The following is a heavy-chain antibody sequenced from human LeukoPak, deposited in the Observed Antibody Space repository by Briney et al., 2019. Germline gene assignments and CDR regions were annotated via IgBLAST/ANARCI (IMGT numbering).Heavy chain of an antibody. CDR3: AKDLEGYCSSSSCPSGY. Sequence: PGGSLRLSCAASGFTFSSYAMSWVRQAPGKGLEWVSAISGGGGSTYYADSVKGRFTISRDNSKNTLYLQMNSLRAEDTAVYYCAKDLEGYCSSSSCPSGYWGQGTLVTVSS. D-gene: IGHD2-2*01. CDR2: ISGGGGST. CDR1: GFTFSSYA. V-gene: IGHV3-23*01. J-gene: IGHJ4*02.